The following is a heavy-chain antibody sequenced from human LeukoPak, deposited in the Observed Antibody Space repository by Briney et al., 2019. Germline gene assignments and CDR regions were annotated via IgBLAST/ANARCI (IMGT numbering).Heavy chain of an antibody. D-gene: IGHD6-6*01. Sequence: GGSLRLSCAASGFTFSSYAMSWVRQAPGTGLEWVSAISGSGGSTYYADSVKGRFTISRDNSKNTLYLQMNSLRAEDTAVYYCAKDRSSVLASFDYWGQGTLVTVSS. CDR2: ISGSGGST. CDR1: GFTFSSYA. CDR3: AKDRSSVLASFDY. V-gene: IGHV3-23*01. J-gene: IGHJ4*02.